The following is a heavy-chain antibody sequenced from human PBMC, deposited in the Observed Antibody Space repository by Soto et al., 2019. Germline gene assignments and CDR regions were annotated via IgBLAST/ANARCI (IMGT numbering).Heavy chain of an antibody. CDR3: ARLTSGYDYYYYGMDV. CDR2: IDPSDSYT. Sequence: GESLKISGKGSGYSFTSYWISWVRQMPGKGLEWMGRIDPSDSYTNYSPSFQGHVTISADKSISTAYLQWSSLKASDTAMYYCARLTSGYDYYYYGMDVWGQGTTVTVSS. V-gene: IGHV5-10-1*01. CDR1: GYSFTSYW. J-gene: IGHJ6*02. D-gene: IGHD5-12*01.